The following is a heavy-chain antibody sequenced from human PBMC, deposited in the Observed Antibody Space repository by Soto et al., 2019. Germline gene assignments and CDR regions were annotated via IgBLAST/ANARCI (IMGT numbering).Heavy chain of an antibody. Sequence: GGSLRLSCAASGFTFSSYGMHWVRQAPGKGLEWVAVISYDGSNKYYADSVKGRFTISRDNSKNTLYLQMNSLRAEDTAVYYCAKDNPAAGAMDVWGQGTTVTVSS. CDR2: ISYDGSNK. D-gene: IGHD6-13*01. V-gene: IGHV3-30*18. CDR1: GFTFSSYG. CDR3: AKDNPAAGAMDV. J-gene: IGHJ6*02.